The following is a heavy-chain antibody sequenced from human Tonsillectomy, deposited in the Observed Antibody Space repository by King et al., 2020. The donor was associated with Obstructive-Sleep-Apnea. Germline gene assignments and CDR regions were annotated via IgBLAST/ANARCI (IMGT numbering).Heavy chain of an antibody. CDR2: MNPSSGYT. D-gene: IGHD3-10*01. CDR1: GYTFTSYD. J-gene: IGHJ6*02. Sequence: QLVQSGAEVKKPGASVKVSCKASGYTFTSYDMNWVRQTTGQGLEWLGWMNPSSGYTGYAQRFQGSVTLTRNTSINTAYMELSRLTSVDTAGYYCVRGATLVRGVAMFGYYGMDVWGQGTTVTVSS. CDR3: VRGATLVRGVAMFGYYGMDV. V-gene: IGHV1-8*01.